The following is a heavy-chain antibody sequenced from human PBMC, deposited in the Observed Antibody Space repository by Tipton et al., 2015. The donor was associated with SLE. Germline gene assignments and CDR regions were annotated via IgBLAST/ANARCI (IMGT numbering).Heavy chain of an antibody. D-gene: IGHD3-10*01. Sequence: LRLSRPVSGGSITSGSYYWGWIRQPPGKGLEWIGTISYSGSTVYSPSRESRVTISVDTSKNQFSLRLNSVTAADTAVYYCARRGRGVIRDAFDIWGQGTMVTVSS. CDR2: ISYSGST. CDR1: GGSITSGSYY. CDR3: ARRGRGVIRDAFDI. V-gene: IGHV4-39*01. J-gene: IGHJ3*02.